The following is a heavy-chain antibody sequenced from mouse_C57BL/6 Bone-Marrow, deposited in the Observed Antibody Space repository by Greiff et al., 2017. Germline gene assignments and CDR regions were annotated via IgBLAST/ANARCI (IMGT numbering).Heavy chain of an antibody. Sequence: EVKLQESGGDLVKPGGSLKLSCAASGFTFSSYGMSWVRQTPDKRLEWVATISSGGSYTYYPDSVKGRFTISRDNAKNTLYLQMSSLKSEDTAMYYCARPIYYYGRNYAMDYWGQGTSVTVSS. V-gene: IGHV5-6*01. CDR1: GFTFSSYG. J-gene: IGHJ4*01. CDR2: ISSGGSYT. CDR3: ARPIYYYGRNYAMDY. D-gene: IGHD1-1*01.